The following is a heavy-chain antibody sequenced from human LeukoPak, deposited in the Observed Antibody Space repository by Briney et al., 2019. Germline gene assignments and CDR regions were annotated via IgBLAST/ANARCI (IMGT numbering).Heavy chain of an antibody. V-gene: IGHV4-34*01. J-gene: IGHJ4*02. CDR1: GGSFSGYY. CDR2: INHSGST. D-gene: IGHD6-19*01. CDR3: ARRSWSSGWYRPYYFDY. Sequence: ASETLSLTCAVYGGSFSGYYWSWIRQPPGKGLEWIGEINHSGSTNYNPSLKSRVTISVDTSKNQFSLKLSSVTAADTAVYYCARRSWSSGWYRPYYFDYWGQGTLVTVSS.